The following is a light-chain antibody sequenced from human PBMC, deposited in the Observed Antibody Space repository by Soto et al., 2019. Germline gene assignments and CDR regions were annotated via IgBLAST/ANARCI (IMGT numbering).Light chain of an antibody. Sequence: DIQLPPSPSTLSASVGASVTITCRASQSISSWLAWYQQKPGQAPKLLIYKASSLQCGVPSRFSGSGSGTEFTLTISSLQPDDFAVYYCQVYDTSPRTFGQGTKVDI. CDR1: QSISSW. V-gene: IGKV1-5*03. CDR2: KAS. CDR3: QVYDTSPRT. J-gene: IGKJ1*01.